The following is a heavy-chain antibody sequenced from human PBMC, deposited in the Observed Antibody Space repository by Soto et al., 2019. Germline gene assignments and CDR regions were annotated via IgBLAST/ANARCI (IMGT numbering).Heavy chain of an antibody. Sequence: QVQLVESGGGLVKPGGSLRLSCAASGFTFSDWYMTWIRQAPGKGLEWISYISHSEHVIKYADSVKGRFTISRDNTKKSVFLHMHSLRDEDTAVYYCARFGHYFDNDDYWGVLDHWGQGTLVTVSS. CDR1: GFTFSDWY. D-gene: IGHD3-9*01. CDR3: ARFGHYFDNDDYWGVLDH. V-gene: IGHV3-11*01. J-gene: IGHJ5*02. CDR2: ISHSEHVI.